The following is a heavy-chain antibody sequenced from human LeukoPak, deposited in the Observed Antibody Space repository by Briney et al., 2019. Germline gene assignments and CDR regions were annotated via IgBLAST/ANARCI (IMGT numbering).Heavy chain of an antibody. CDR2: INHSGST. D-gene: IGHD6-6*01. CDR1: GGSFSGYY. Sequence: SETLSLTCAVYGGSFSGYYRSWIRQPPGKGLEWIGEINHSGSTNYNPSLKSRVTISVDTSKNQFSLKLSSVTAADTAVYYCARLIAAPPPDPSGQGTLVTVSS. V-gene: IGHV4-34*01. J-gene: IGHJ5*02. CDR3: ARLIAAPPPDP.